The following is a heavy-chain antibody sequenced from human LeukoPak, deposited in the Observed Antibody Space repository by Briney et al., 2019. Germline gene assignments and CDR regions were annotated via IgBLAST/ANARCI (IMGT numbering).Heavy chain of an antibody. CDR2: IIPIFGTA. V-gene: IGHV1-69*13. J-gene: IGHJ6*02. CDR1: GGTFSSYA. CDR3: ARDTSAYYYGMDV. Sequence: GASVKVSCKASGGTFSSYAISWVRQAPGQGLEWMGGIIPIFGTANYAQKFQGRVTITADESTSTAYMELSSLRSEDTAVYYCARDTSAYYYGMDVWGQGTTVTVSS.